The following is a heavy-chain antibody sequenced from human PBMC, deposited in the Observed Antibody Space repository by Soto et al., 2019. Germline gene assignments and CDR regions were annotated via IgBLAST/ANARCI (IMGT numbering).Heavy chain of an antibody. Sequence: SETLSLTCTVSGGSISSYYWSRIRQPPGKGLEWIGYIYYSGSTNYNPSLKSRVTISVDTSKNQFSLKLSSVTAADTAVYYCARARRDCGGDCLYYFDYWGQGTLVTVSS. CDR1: GGSISSYY. V-gene: IGHV4-59*01. CDR2: IYYSGST. CDR3: ARARRDCGGDCLYYFDY. J-gene: IGHJ4*02. D-gene: IGHD2-21*02.